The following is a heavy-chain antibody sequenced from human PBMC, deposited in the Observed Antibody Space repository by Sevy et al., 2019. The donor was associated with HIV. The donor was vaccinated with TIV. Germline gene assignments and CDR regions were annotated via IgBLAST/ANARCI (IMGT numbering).Heavy chain of an antibody. CDR2: ISYDGSNK. CDR3: VKEEGVGATGYYYGMDV. D-gene: IGHD1-26*01. V-gene: IGHV3-30*18. Sequence: GGSLRLSCAASGFTFSSYGMHWVRQAPGKGLEWVAVISYDGSNKYYADSVKGRFTISRDNSKNTLYLQMNSLRAEDTAVYYCVKEEGVGATGYYYGMDVWGQGTTVTVSS. J-gene: IGHJ6*02. CDR1: GFTFSSYG.